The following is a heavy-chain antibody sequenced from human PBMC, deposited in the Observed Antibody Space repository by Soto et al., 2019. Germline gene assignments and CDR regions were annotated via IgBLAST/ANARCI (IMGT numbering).Heavy chain of an antibody. CDR2: IWYDGSNK. V-gene: IGHV3-33*01. Sequence: GGSLRLSCAASGFTFSSYGMHWVRQAPGKGLEWVAVIWYDGSNKYYADSVKGRFTISRDNSKNTLYLQMNSLRAEDTAVYYCAREDRIESYYYYYYGMDVWGQGTTVTVSS. D-gene: IGHD3-16*02. J-gene: IGHJ6*02. CDR1: GFTFSSYG. CDR3: AREDRIESYYYYYYGMDV.